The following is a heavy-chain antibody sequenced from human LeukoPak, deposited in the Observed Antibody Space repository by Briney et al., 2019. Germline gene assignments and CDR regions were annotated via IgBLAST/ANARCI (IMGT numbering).Heavy chain of an antibody. CDR3: ARDAMIVVVITTEAAFDI. D-gene: IGHD3-22*01. CDR1: GYTFTSYY. Sequence: ASVKVSCKASGYTFTSYYMHWVRQAPGQGLEWMGIINPSGGSTSYAQKFQGRVTMTRDTSTSTVYMELSSLRSEDTAVYCCARDAMIVVVITTEAAFDIWGQGTMVTVSS. J-gene: IGHJ3*02. V-gene: IGHV1-46*01. CDR2: INPSGGST.